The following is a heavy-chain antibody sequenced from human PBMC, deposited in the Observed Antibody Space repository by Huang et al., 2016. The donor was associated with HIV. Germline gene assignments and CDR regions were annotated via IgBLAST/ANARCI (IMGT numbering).Heavy chain of an antibody. Sequence: EVQLVQSGGVVIQPGGSLRLSCAASGFTFKDYPMHWVRQAAGKGLEWVSLISGDGVTTKYGDSVKGRVTISRDNSKDSLYLQMNSLKTEDTALYYCTGIFYDSTGYYYHYWGQGTLVTVSS. J-gene: IGHJ4*02. CDR1: GFTFKDYP. CDR2: ISGDGVTT. CDR3: TGIFYDSTGYYYHY. V-gene: IGHV3-43*01. D-gene: IGHD3-22*01.